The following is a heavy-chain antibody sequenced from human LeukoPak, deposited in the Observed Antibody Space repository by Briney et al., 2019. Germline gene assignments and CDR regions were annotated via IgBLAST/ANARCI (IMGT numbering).Heavy chain of an antibody. D-gene: IGHD2-2*01. J-gene: IGHJ6*02. CDR2: ISAYNGNT. V-gene: IGHV1-18*01. Sequence: ASVKVSCKASGYTFTSHGISWVRQAPGQGLEWMGWISAYNGNTNYAQKLQGRVTMTTDTSTSTAYMELRSLRSDDTAVYYCARDLLIVVVPAAMATSNYGMDVWGQGTTVTVSS. CDR3: ARDLLIVVVPAAMATSNYGMDV. CDR1: GYTFTSHG.